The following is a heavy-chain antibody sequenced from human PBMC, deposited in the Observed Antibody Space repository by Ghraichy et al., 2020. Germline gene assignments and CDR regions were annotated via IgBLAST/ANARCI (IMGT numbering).Heavy chain of an antibody. Sequence: SETLSLTCTVSGGSISSSSYYWGWIRQPPGKGLEWIGSIYYSGSTYYNPSLKSRVTIYVDTSKNQFSLKLSSVTAADTAVYYCASMYYDFWSGYPSDYYYGMDGWGQGTTVTVSS. D-gene: IGHD3-3*01. J-gene: IGHJ6*02. CDR3: ASMYYDFWSGYPSDYYYGMDG. V-gene: IGHV4-39*01. CDR1: GGSISSSSYY. CDR2: IYYSGST.